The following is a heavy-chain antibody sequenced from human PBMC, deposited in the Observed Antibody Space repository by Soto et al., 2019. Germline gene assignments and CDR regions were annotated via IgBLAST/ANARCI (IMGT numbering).Heavy chain of an antibody. CDR3: ARGPQAQYSSSSVWYFDL. J-gene: IGHJ2*01. Sequence: QVQLVQSGAEVKKPGSSVKVSCKASGGTFSSYAISWVRQAPGQGLEWMGGIIPIFGTANYAQKFQGRVTITADESTSTAYMELSSLRSEDTAVYYCARGPQAQYSSSSVWYFDLWGRGPLVTVSS. D-gene: IGHD6-6*01. CDR2: IIPIFGTA. V-gene: IGHV1-69*01. CDR1: GGTFSSYA.